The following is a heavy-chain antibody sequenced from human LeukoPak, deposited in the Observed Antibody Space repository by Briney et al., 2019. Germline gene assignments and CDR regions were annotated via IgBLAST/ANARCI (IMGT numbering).Heavy chain of an antibody. Sequence: PSETLSLTCAVYGVSFSGYYWSWIRQPPGKGLEWIGEINHSGSANYNPSLKSRVTISVDTSKNQFSLKLSSVTAADTAVYYCARGPYCSSTSCYRYYFDYWGQGTLVTVSS. CDR1: GVSFSGYY. D-gene: IGHD2-2*02. CDR2: INHSGSA. V-gene: IGHV4-34*01. CDR3: ARGPYCSSTSCYRYYFDY. J-gene: IGHJ4*02.